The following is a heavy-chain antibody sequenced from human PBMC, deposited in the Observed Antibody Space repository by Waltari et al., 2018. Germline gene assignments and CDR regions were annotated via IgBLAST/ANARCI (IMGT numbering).Heavy chain of an antibody. Sequence: EVQLVESGGGLVQPGGSLRLSCAASGFNFSTYWMYWVRQGLGKGLVGVSRINSEGSSKTYAEAVKGRLTISRDNAKNTLYLQMNSLRAEDTAVYYCARNPYYYASGNNWFDPWGQGTLVTVSS. CDR1: GFNFSTYW. J-gene: IGHJ5*02. CDR2: INSEGSSK. D-gene: IGHD3-10*01. V-gene: IGHV3-74*01. CDR3: ARNPYYYASGNNWFDP.